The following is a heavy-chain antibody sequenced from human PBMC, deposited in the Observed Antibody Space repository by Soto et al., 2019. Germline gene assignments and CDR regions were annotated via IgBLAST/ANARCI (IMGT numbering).Heavy chain of an antibody. CDR1: GFTFSSYG. D-gene: IGHD6-6*01. J-gene: IGHJ6*02. Sequence: ESGGGVVQPGRSLRLSCAASGFTFSSYGMHWVRQAPGKGLEWVAVIWYDGSNKYYADSVKGRFTISRDNSKNTLYLQMNSLRAEDTAVYYCARDSSSWYYGMDVWGQGTTVTVSS. CDR2: IWYDGSNK. V-gene: IGHV3-33*01. CDR3: ARDSSSWYYGMDV.